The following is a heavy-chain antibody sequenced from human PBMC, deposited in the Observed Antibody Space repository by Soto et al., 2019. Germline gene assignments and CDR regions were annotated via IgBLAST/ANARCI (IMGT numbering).Heavy chain of an antibody. Sequence: QVQLQQWGAGLLKPSETLSLTCAVYGGSFSGYYWSWIRQPPGKGLEWIGEINHSGSTNYNPSLKSRGTISVDTSKHQFSLKRSSVTAADTAVYYCARGAVAGRWYNWFDPWGQGTLVTVSS. V-gene: IGHV4-34*01. D-gene: IGHD6-19*01. CDR1: GGSFSGYY. CDR3: ARGAVAGRWYNWFDP. CDR2: INHSGST. J-gene: IGHJ5*02.